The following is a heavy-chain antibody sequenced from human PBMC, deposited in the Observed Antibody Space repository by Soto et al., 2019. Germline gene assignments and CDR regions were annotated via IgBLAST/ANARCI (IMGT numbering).Heavy chain of an antibody. V-gene: IGHV3-30-3*01. CDR1: GFTFSSYA. CDR3: ARDVGATGD. Sequence: GGSLRLSCAASGFTFSSYAMHWVRQAPGKGLEWVAVISYDGSNKYYADSVKGRVTITRDTSASTAYMELSSLRSEDTAVYYCARDVGATGDWGQGTLVTVSS. CDR2: ISYDGSNK. J-gene: IGHJ4*02. D-gene: IGHD1-26*01.